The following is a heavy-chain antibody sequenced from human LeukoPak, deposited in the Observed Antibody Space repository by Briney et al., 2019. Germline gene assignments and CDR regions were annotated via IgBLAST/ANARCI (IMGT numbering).Heavy chain of an antibody. CDR3: ARQGAAGKYYYYYMDV. CDR1: GYSFTSYW. D-gene: IGHD6-13*01. CDR2: IYPGDSDT. J-gene: IGHJ6*03. Sequence: GESLKISCKGSGYSFTSYWIGWVRQMPGKGLEWMGIIYPGDSDTRYSPSFQGQVTISADKSISTAYLQWSSLKASGTAIYYCARQGAAGKYYYYYMDVWGKGTTVTVSS. V-gene: IGHV5-51*01.